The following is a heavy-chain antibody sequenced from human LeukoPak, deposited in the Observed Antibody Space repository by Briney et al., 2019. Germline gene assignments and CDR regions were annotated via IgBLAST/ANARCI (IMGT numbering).Heavy chain of an antibody. Sequence: SETLSLTCTVSGDSISSSNYSWAWIRQPPGKGLERLASMYYSGSTYYSPTLKSRVTITVDTSKNQFSLKMTTVTAADTAVYYCAPGSISTGYYDYWGQGTLVTVSS. D-gene: IGHD3-22*01. CDR1: GDSISSSNYS. CDR2: MYYSGST. J-gene: IGHJ4*02. CDR3: APGSISTGYYDY. V-gene: IGHV4-39*01.